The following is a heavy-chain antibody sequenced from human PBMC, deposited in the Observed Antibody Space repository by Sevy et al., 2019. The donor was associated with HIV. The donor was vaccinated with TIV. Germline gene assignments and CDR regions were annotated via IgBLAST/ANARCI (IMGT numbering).Heavy chain of an antibody. CDR3: AKDMASEGGGAYYFDY. J-gene: IGHJ4*02. Sequence: GESLKISCAASGFTFDDHTMHWVRQPPGKGLEWVSLISWDGGSTYYADSVKGRFTISRDNSKNSLFLQINSLGAEDTALYYCAKDMASEGGGAYYFDYWGQGTLVTVSS. D-gene: IGHD3-16*01. CDR2: ISWDGGST. V-gene: IGHV3-43*01. CDR1: GFTFDDHT.